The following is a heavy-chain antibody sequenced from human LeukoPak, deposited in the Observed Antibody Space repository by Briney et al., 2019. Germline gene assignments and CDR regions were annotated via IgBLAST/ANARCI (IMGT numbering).Heavy chain of an antibody. CDR1: GGSVSSGSYY. Sequence: KPSEILSLTCTVSGGSVSSGSYYWSWIRQPPGKGLEWIGYIYYSGSTNYNPSLKSRVTISVDTSKNQFSLKLSSVTAADTAVYYCAREEASYCSSTSCYGIDYWGQGTLVTVSS. D-gene: IGHD2-2*01. CDR2: IYYSGST. V-gene: IGHV4-61*01. CDR3: AREEASYCSSTSCYGIDY. J-gene: IGHJ4*02.